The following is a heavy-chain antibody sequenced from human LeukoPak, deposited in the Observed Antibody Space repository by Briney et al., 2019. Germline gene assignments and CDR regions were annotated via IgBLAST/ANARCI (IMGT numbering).Heavy chain of an antibody. J-gene: IGHJ4*02. CDR2: ISYDGSNK. CDR1: GFTFSSHW. CDR3: ARENSGWEHFDY. V-gene: IGHV3-30*03. Sequence: GGSLRLSCAASGFTFSSHWMSWVRQAPGKGLEWVAVISYDGSNKYYADSVKGRFTISRDNSKNTLYLQMNSLRAEDTAVYYCARENSGWEHFDYWGQGTLVTVSS. D-gene: IGHD6-19*01.